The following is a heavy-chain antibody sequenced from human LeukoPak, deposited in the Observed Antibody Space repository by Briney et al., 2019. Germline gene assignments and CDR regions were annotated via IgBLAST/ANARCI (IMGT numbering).Heavy chain of an antibody. D-gene: IGHD3-22*01. CDR3: ARGVYYDSSGYRFDF. CDR1: GFTVSSNY. Sequence: GGSLRSSCAASGFTVSSNYMTWVRQAPGQGLEWVSGINWNGGSTGYADSVKGRFTISRDNAKNSLYLQMNSLRAEDTALYYCARGVYYDSSGYRFDFWGQGTLVTVSS. V-gene: IGHV3-20*04. CDR2: INWNGGST. J-gene: IGHJ4*02.